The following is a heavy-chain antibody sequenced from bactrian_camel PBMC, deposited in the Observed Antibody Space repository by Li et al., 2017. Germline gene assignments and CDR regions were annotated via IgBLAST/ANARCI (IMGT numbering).Heavy chain of an antibody. D-gene: IGHD1*01. V-gene: IGHV3S1*01. CDR3: VKEGGVGARLTN. Sequence: HVQLVESGGGSVQAGGSLRLSCAASGSPYSMYCMGWFRQAPGKEREGVAARDSDGSTNYADSMKGRFTISSDNTKNMLYLQMNTLKSEDTALYYCVKEGGVGARLTNWGQGTQVTVS. CDR2: RDSDGST. CDR1: GSPYSMYC. J-gene: IGHJ4*01.